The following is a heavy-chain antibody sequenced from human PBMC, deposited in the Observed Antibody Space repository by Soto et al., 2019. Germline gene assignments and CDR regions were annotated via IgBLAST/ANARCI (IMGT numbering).Heavy chain of an antibody. CDR1: GGSISSYY. J-gene: IGHJ4*02. CDR2: IYYSGST. Sequence: SETLSLTCTVSGGSISSYYWSWMRQPPGKGLEWIGYIYYSGSTNYNPSLKSRVTISVDTSKNQFSLKLSSVTAADTAVYYCARSVGQFFDYWGQGTLVTVSS. CDR3: ARSVGQFFDY. V-gene: IGHV4-59*01.